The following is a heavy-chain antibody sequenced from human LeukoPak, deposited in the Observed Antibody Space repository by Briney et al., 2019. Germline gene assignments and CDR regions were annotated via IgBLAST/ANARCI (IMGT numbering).Heavy chain of an antibody. CDR2: IIPIFGTA. D-gene: IGHD3-22*01. V-gene: IGHV1-69*13. CDR3: ARDARPITMIVVVTDNWFDP. CDR1: GYTFTSYG. J-gene: IGHJ5*02. Sequence: ASVKVSCKASGYTFTSYGISWVRQAPGQGLEWMGGIIPIFGTANYAQKFQGRVTITADESTSTAYMELSSLRSEDTAVYYCARDARPITMIVVVTDNWFDPWGQGTLVTVSS.